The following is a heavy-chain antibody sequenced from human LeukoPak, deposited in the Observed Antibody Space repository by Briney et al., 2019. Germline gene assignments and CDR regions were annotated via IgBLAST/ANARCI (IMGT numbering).Heavy chain of an antibody. CDR3: ARDAGDPAACTNGVCTYYRGRSNYMDV. Sequence: GASLKVSGKASGYTFTSYYLHWVRQAPGQGLDWMGIINPGGGSTSYAQKFQGRVTMTRDMSTSTVYMELSSLRSEDTAVYYCARDAGDPAACTNGVCTYYRGRSNYMDVWGKGTTVTVSS. J-gene: IGHJ6*03. V-gene: IGHV1-46*01. D-gene: IGHD2-8*01. CDR2: INPGGGST. CDR1: GYTFTSYY.